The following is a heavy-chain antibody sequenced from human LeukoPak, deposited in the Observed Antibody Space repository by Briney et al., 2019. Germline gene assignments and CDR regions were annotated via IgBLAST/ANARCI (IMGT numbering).Heavy chain of an antibody. V-gene: IGHV1-2*02. Sequence: GPVKVSCKASGYTFTGYYMHWVRPAPGQGLEWMGWINPNSGGTNYAQKFQGRVTMTRDTSISTAYMELSRLRSDDTAVYYCAGTGYSSGWDFVDYWGQGTLVTVSS. J-gene: IGHJ4*02. D-gene: IGHD6-19*01. CDR2: INPNSGGT. CDR1: GYTFTGYY. CDR3: AGTGYSSGWDFVDY.